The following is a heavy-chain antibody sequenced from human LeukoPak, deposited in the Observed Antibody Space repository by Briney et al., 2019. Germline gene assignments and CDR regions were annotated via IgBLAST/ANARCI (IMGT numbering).Heavy chain of an antibody. V-gene: IGHV4-61*02. CDR1: GDSINSGSYY. Sequence: SETLSLTCTVSGDSINSGSYYWSWIRQPAGKGLEWIGRIYTSGSTNYNPSLKSRLTISVDTSKNQFSLKLSSVTAADTAVYYCARGPGPYDYWGQGTLVTVSS. CDR3: ARGPGPYDY. CDR2: IYTSGST. J-gene: IGHJ4*02.